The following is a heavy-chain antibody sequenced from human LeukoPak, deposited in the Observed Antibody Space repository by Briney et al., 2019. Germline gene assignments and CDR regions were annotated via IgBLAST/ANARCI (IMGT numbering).Heavy chain of an antibody. V-gene: IGHV3-11*01. CDR1: GFPFSDYY. CDR3: ARADCSGGSCYSGKEYYFDY. CDR2: MSSAGRTI. Sequence: GGSLRLSCAASGFPFSDYYMSWIRQAPGKGLEWVAFMSSAGRTIYYADSVKGRFTISRDNAKKSLYLQMDSLRAEDTAVYYCARADCSGGSCYSGKEYYFDYWGQGTLVTVSS. J-gene: IGHJ4*02. D-gene: IGHD2-15*01.